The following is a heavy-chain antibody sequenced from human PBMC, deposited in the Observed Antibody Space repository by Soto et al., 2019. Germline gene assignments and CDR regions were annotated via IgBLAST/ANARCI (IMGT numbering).Heavy chain of an antibody. CDR2: ICYSGST. J-gene: IGHJ4*02. D-gene: IGHD6-13*01. V-gene: IGHV4-59*08. CDR1: GGSISSYY. Sequence: QVQLQESGPGLVKPSETLSLTCTVSGGSISSYYWSWIRQPPGKGLEWIGYICYSGSTNYNPSLKIRVTISVDTSKNQFPLKLISVTAADTAVYYCARLDSSSWYRFDYWGQGTLVTVSS. CDR3: ARLDSSSWYRFDY.